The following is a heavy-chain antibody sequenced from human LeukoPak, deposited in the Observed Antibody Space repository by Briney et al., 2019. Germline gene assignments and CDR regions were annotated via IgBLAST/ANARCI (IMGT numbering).Heavy chain of an antibody. V-gene: IGHV3-66*01. Sequence: GGSLRLSCAASGFTVSSNYMSWVRQARGKGLEWVSDIYSGGSTYYADSVKGRFTISRDNSKNTLYLQMNSLRAEDTAVYCCARGVVYDSSGYYEDYWGQGTLVTVSS. CDR2: IYSGGST. J-gene: IGHJ4*02. CDR1: GFTVSSNY. D-gene: IGHD3-22*01. CDR3: ARGVVYDSSGYYEDY.